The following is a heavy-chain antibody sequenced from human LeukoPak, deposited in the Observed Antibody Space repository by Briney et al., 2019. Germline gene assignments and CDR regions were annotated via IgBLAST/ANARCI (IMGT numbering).Heavy chain of an antibody. Sequence: PSETLSLTCTVAGFSISKGFYWGWVRPPPGKGLEFIATIYHDGTSHYNPSLESRATISVDTSRNQFSLKLTSVTAADTAVYYCARDVSWDESFQRWGQGTLVTVSS. CDR1: GFSISKGFY. J-gene: IGHJ1*01. D-gene: IGHD1-26*01. V-gene: IGHV4-38-2*02. CDR3: ARDVSWDESFQR. CDR2: IYHDGTS.